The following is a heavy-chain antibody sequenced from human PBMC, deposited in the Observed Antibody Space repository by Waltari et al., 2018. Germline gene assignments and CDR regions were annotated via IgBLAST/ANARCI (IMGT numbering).Heavy chain of an antibody. V-gene: IGHV3-48*02. CDR1: GFTFSSYS. Sequence: EVQLVESGGGLVQPGGSLRLSCAASGFTFSSYSMNWVRQAPGKGLEWVSYISSSSSTIDNADSVKGRFTISRDNAKNSLYLQMNSLRDEDTAVYYCARAGEMATITYFDYWGQGALVTVSS. CDR3: ARAGEMATITYFDY. CDR2: ISSSSSTI. J-gene: IGHJ4*02. D-gene: IGHD5-12*01.